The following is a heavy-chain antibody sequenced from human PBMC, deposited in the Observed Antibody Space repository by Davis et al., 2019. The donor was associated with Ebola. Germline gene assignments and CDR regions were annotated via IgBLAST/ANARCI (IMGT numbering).Heavy chain of an antibody. CDR3: ARFPAGKTVLR. D-gene: IGHD1-1*01. J-gene: IGHJ4*02. V-gene: IGHV1-2*06. CDR2: INPNSGGT. Sequence: ASVKVSCKASGYTFTGYYMHWVRQAPGQGLEWMGRINPNSGGTNYVQKFQGRVTMTRDTSISTAYMELSRLRSDDTAVYYCARFPAGKTVLRWGQGTLVTVSS. CDR1: GYTFTGYY.